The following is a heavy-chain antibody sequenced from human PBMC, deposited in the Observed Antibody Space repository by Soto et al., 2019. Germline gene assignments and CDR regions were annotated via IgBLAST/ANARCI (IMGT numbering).Heavy chain of an antibody. Sequence: QVQLVQSGAEGKQPGASAKGSCKAPGDTFTSYYFHWVRQAPGQGLEWMGVINPHGGSTAYAQRFQGRVTRTRDTPTSTVYMPLTSLRSEDTAVYYCAGSSGGNYGIIIEGSNWFAPWCQGTLVSVSS. CDR3: AGSSGGNYGIIIEGSNWFAP. D-gene: IGHD3-16*01. J-gene: IGHJ5*02. V-gene: IGHV1-46*01. CDR2: INPHGGST. CDR1: GDTFTSYY.